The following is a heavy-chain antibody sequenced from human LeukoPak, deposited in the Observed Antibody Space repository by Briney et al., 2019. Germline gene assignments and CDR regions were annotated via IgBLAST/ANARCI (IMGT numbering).Heavy chain of an antibody. J-gene: IGHJ4*02. CDR2: INAGNGNT. D-gene: IGHD1-14*01. Sequence: ASVKVSGKASGYTFTSYAMHGVRQAPGQRLEWRGWINAGNGNTKYSQKLEGRVTITRDTSASTAYMELSSLRSEDTAVYYCARSRMTFDYWGQGTLVTVSS. CDR1: GYTFTSYA. CDR3: ARSRMTFDY. V-gene: IGHV1-3*01.